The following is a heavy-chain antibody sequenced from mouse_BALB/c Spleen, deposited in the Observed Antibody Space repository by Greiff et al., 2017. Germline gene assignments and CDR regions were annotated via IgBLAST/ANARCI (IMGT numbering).Heavy chain of an antibody. Sequence: ESGPGLVKPSQSLSLTCSVTGYSITSGYYWNWIRQFPGNKLEWMGYISYDGSNNYNPTLKNRISITRDTSKNQFFLKLNSVTTEDTATYYCARDDTTAPFAYWGQGTLVTVSA. CDR2: ISYDGSN. D-gene: IGHD1-2*01. J-gene: IGHJ3*01. CDR1: GYSITSGYY. V-gene: IGHV3-6*02. CDR3: ARDDTTAPFAY.